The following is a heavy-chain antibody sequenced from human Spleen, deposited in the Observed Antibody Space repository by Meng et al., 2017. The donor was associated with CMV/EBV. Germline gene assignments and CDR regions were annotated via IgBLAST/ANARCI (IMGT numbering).Heavy chain of an antibody. Sequence: FSFSDCSFNWVRQAPGKGLEWVSSISSSGSYIFYSDSVRGRFTISRDNAKNSLFLQMNSLRAEDTAVYYCAKDPPSHQPRGNGLREPIWGQGTLVTVSS. CDR1: FSFSDCS. V-gene: IGHV3-21*01. CDR3: AKDPPSHQPRGNGLREPI. CDR2: ISSSGSYI. J-gene: IGHJ4*02. D-gene: IGHD2-2*01.